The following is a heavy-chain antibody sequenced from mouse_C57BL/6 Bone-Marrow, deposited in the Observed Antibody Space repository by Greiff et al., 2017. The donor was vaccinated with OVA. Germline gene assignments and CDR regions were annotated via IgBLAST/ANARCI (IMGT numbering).Heavy chain of an antibody. D-gene: IGHD1-1*01. J-gene: IGHJ3*01. CDR3: ARTEWRVVGGDWFAY. V-gene: IGHV1-22*01. CDR2: INPNNGGT. Sequence: EVQLQQSGPELVKPGASVKMSCKASGYTFTDYNMHWVKQSHGKSLEWIGYINPNNGGTSYNQKFKGKATLTVNKSSSTAYMELRSLTSEDSAVYYCARTEWRVVGGDWFAYWGQGTLVTVSA. CDR1: GYTFTDYN.